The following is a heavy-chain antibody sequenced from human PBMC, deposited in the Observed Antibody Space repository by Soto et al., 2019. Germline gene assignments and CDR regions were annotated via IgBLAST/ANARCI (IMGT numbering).Heavy chain of an antibody. Sequence: GGTLRLSCAVSGFTVTINYMSWVRQAPGKGLEWVSVIYSGGSTYYADSVKGRFTISRENSKNTLYLQMNSLRAEDAAVYYCAKDLVGSNADYYDYWGQGTLVTVSS. D-gene: IGHD2-15*01. CDR1: GFTVTINY. CDR2: IYSGGST. V-gene: IGHV3-53*01. J-gene: IGHJ4*02. CDR3: AKDLVGSNADYYDY.